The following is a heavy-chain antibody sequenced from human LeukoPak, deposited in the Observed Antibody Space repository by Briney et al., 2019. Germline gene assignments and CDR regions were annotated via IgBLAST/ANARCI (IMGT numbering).Heavy chain of an antibody. CDR3: ARDLWQQMIQGYDY. CDR2: IWNDGSYK. Sequence: GGSLRLSCAASGFAFTTYGMHWVRQAPGKGLEWVAVIWNDGSYKHYADSVKGRFTISRDDSKNTIYLQMNSLRAEDTAVYYCARDLWQQMIQGYDYWGQGTLVTVSS. CDR1: GFAFTTYG. D-gene: IGHD6-13*01. J-gene: IGHJ4*02. V-gene: IGHV3-33*01.